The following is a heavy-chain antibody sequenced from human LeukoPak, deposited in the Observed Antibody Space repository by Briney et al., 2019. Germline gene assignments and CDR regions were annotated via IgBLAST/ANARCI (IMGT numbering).Heavy chain of an antibody. CDR3: ARADAGY. Sequence: PSETLSLTCTVSGYSITTAYYWGWIRQPPGKGLESIGSIFHSGNTYYNPSLKSRVTISVDTSKNQFSLKLTPVTAADTAVYYCARADAGYWGQGILVTVSS. V-gene: IGHV4-38-2*02. J-gene: IGHJ4*02. CDR2: IFHSGNT. CDR1: GYSITTAYY. D-gene: IGHD3-10*01.